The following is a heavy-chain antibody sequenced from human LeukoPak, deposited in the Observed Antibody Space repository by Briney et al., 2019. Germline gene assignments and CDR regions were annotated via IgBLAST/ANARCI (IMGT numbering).Heavy chain of an antibody. D-gene: IGHD6-13*01. CDR3: ATPGYSTPLRNYYYYYGMDV. J-gene: IGHJ6*02. CDR1: GGTFSSYA. V-gene: IGHV1-69*01. CDR2: IIPIFGTA. Sequence: SVKVSCKASGGTFSSYAISWVRQAPGQGLEWMGGIIPIFGTANYAQKFQGRVTITADESTSTAYMELSSLRSEDTAVYYCATPGYSTPLRNYYYYYGMDVWGQGTTVTVSS.